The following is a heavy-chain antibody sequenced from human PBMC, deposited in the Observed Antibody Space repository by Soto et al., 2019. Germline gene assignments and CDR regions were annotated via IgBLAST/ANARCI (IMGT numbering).Heavy chain of an antibody. CDR2: ISSTSSVI. J-gene: IGHJ4*02. Sequence: GGSLRLSCAASGFTFSAYSINWVRQAPGKGLDWVSSISSTSSVIFYAESVRGRFTISRDNAKNSLYLQMNGLRAEDTAVYYCARASSGYYDYWGQGTLVTVSS. V-gene: IGHV3-21*01. CDR1: GFTFSAYS. CDR3: ARASSGYYDY. D-gene: IGHD3-22*01.